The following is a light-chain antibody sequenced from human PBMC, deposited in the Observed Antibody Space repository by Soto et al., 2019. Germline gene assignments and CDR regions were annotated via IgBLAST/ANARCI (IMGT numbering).Light chain of an antibody. CDR2: AVT. J-gene: IGLJ3*02. Sequence: QSALTQPASVSGSPGQSITISCTGTSSDVGGFDFVSWYQQHPGKAPKVIIYAVTRRPSGISDRFSGSKSGNTASLTISGLQAEDEADYYCNSYTSTKTFVFGGGTKLTVL. V-gene: IGLV2-14*01. CDR1: SSDVGGFDF. CDR3: NSYTSTKTFV.